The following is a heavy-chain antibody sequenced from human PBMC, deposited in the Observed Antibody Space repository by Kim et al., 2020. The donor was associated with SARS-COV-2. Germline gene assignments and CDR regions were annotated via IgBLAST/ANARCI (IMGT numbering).Heavy chain of an antibody. D-gene: IGHD3-10*01. CDR3: ARGKPIRNREVRGVPRYFDL. CDR1: GGSFSGYY. V-gene: IGHV4-34*01. Sequence: SETLSLTCAVYGGSFSGYYWSWIRQPPGKGLEWIGEINHSGSTNYNPSLKSRVTISVDTSKNQFSLKLSSVTAADTAVYYCARGKPIRNREVRGVPRYFDLWGRGTLVTVSS. CDR2: INHSGST. J-gene: IGHJ2*01.